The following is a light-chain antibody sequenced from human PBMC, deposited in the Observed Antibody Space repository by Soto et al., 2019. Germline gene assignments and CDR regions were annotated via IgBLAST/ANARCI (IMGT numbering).Light chain of an antibody. Sequence: QSALAQPASVSGSPGQSIAISCTGTSSDVGGYNYDSWYQQHPGKAPKLLISEVSIRPSGVSDRFSGSKSGNTASLTISGLQTEDEADYYCSSFTSAYTFVFGSGTKLTVL. J-gene: IGLJ1*01. CDR1: SSDVGGYNY. CDR3: SSFTSAYTFV. CDR2: EVS. V-gene: IGLV2-14*01.